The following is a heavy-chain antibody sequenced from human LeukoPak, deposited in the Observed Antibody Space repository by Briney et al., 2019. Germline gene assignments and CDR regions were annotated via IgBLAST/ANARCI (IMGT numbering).Heavy chain of an antibody. Sequence: ASVKVSCKASGYTFTGYYMHWVRQAPGQGLEWMGWIDPNSGGTNYAQKFQGGVTMTRDTSISTAYMELSRLRSDDTAVYYCARDRSLRLGELSYYFDYWGQGTLVTVSS. J-gene: IGHJ4*02. CDR2: IDPNSGGT. CDR1: GYTFTGYY. V-gene: IGHV1-2*02. D-gene: IGHD3-16*02. CDR3: ARDRSLRLGELSYYFDY.